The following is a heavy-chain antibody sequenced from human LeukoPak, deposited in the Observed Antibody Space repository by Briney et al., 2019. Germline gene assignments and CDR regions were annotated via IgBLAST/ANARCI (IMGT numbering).Heavy chain of an antibody. CDR1: GFTFSSYG. CDR2: ISGSGGST. Sequence: GGSLRLSCAASGFTFSSYGMSWVRQAPGKGLEWVSAISGSGGSTYYAGSVKGRFTISRDNSKNTLYLQMNSLRAEDTAVYYCARDRKENFHITMVRGVTLKTDVYYYYMDVWGKGTTVTISS. CDR3: ARDRKENFHITMVRGVTLKTDVYYYYMDV. D-gene: IGHD3-10*01. J-gene: IGHJ6*03. V-gene: IGHV3-23*01.